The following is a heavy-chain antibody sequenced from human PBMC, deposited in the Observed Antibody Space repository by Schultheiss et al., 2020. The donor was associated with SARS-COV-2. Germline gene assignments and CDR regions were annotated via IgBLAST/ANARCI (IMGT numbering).Heavy chain of an antibody. D-gene: IGHD2-21*01. V-gene: IGHV3-21*01. Sequence: GGSLRLSCAASGFTFSSYSMNWVRQAPGKGLEWVSSISSSSSYIYYADSVKGRFTISRDNAKNSLYLQMNSLRAEDTAVYYCARERIYCGGDCYSFLFDYWGQGTLVTVSS. J-gene: IGHJ4*02. CDR3: ARERIYCGGDCYSFLFDY. CDR2: ISSSSSYI. CDR1: GFTFSSYS.